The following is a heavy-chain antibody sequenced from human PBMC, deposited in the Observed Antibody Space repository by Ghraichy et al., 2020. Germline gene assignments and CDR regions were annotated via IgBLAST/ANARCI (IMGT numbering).Heavy chain of an antibody. CDR2: INSDGSST. Sequence: GGYLRLSCAVSGFTFSSYWMHWVRQAPGKGLVWVSRINSDGSSTTYADSVKGRFTISRDNAKNTLFLQMSSLRAEDTAVYYCARVARGYVAPYYHFGMDVWGQGTTVTVSS. V-gene: IGHV3-74*01. J-gene: IGHJ6*02. D-gene: IGHD5-12*01. CDR1: GFTFSSYW. CDR3: ARVARGYVAPYYHFGMDV.